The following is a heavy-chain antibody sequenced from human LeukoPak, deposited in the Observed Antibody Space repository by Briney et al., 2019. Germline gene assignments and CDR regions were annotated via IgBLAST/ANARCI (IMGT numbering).Heavy chain of an antibody. J-gene: IGHJ4*02. Sequence: ASVKVSCKASGYTFTGYYMHWVRQAPGQGLEWMGRINPNSGGTNYAQKFQGRVTMTRDTSISTAYMELSRLRSDDTAVYYCARGEGAYYYDGSGYYWGQGTLVTVSS. CDR1: GYTFTGYY. D-gene: IGHD3-22*01. CDR2: INPNSGGT. CDR3: ARGEGAYYYDGSGYY. V-gene: IGHV1-2*06.